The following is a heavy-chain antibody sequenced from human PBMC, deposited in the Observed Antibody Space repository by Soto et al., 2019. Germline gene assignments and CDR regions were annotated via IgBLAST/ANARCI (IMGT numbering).Heavy chain of an antibody. CDR1: GYTFTSYG. Sequence: ASVKVSCKASGYTFTSYGISWARQAPGQGLEWMGWISAYNGNTNYAQKLQGRVTMTTDTSTSTAYMELRSLRSDDTAVYYCARDLLSSSWSHDSYYYYYGMDVWGQGTTVTVSS. J-gene: IGHJ6*02. CDR3: ARDLLSSSWSHDSYYYYYGMDV. CDR2: ISAYNGNT. D-gene: IGHD6-13*01. V-gene: IGHV1-18*01.